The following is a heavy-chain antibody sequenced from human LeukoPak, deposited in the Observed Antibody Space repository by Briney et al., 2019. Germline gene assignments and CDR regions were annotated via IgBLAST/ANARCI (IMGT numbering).Heavy chain of an antibody. V-gene: IGHV3-30*18. D-gene: IGHD2-15*01. CDR1: GFTFSSYG. CDR3: AKDWDIVVVVAAPWGAFDI. J-gene: IGHJ3*02. CDR2: MSFDGSHT. Sequence: PGGSLRLSCAASGFTFSSYGMHWVRQAPGKGLEWVAVMSFDGSHTYYADSVKGRFTISRDNSKNTLYLQMNSLRAEDTAVYYCAKDWDIVVVVAAPWGAFDIWGQGTMVTVSS.